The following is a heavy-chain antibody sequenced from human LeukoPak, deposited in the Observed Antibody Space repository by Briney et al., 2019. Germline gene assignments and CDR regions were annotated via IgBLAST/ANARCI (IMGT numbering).Heavy chain of an antibody. Sequence: GGSLRLSCAPSGFTFTDYPMNWVRQAPGKGLEWVSNIRTTAEGANFAYYADSVKGRVTISRDDAKNTLYLHMSSLRDDDTAVYYCATDQRYAFDYWGQGILVTVSS. CDR2: IRTTAEGANFA. D-gene: IGHD3-9*01. CDR3: ATDQRYAFDY. CDR1: GFTFTDYP. J-gene: IGHJ4*02. V-gene: IGHV3-48*02.